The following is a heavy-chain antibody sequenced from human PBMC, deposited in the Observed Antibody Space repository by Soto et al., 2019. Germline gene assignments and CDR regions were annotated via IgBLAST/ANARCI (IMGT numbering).Heavy chain of an antibody. J-gene: IGHJ4*02. CDR3: ARVPFFLGYYDSSGYSLFDY. V-gene: IGHV6-1*01. Sequence: LSLTCAISGDSVSSNSAAWNWIRQSPSRGLEWLGRTYYRSKWYNDYAVSVKSRITINPDTSKNQFSLQLNSVTPEDTAVYYCARVPFFLGYYDSSGYSLFDYWGQGTLVTVSS. D-gene: IGHD3-22*01. CDR1: GDSVSSNSAA. CDR2: TYYRSKWYN.